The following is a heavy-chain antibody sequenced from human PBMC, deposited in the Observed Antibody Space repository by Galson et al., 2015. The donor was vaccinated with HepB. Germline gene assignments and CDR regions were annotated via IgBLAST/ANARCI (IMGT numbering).Heavy chain of an antibody. V-gene: IGHV1-46*03. CDR2: INPSRGT. D-gene: IGHD4-17*01. Sequence: SVKVSCKASGNTFTSNYMHWVRQAPGQGLEWMGIINPSRGTNYAQKFQGRVTMTRDTSTSTVYMELSSLRSEDTAVYYCARGSTVTTNAKYYFDYWGQGTLVTVSS. J-gene: IGHJ4*02. CDR1: GNTFTSNY. CDR3: ARGSTVTTNAKYYFDY.